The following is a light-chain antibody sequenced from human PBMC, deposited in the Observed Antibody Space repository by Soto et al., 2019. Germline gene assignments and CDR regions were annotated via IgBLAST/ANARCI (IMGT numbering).Light chain of an antibody. J-gene: IGLJ2*01. CDR3: TSYTSSGSYVV. V-gene: IGLV2-14*03. CDR1: SIDVGGYNF. CDR2: GVS. Sequence: QSALTQPASVSGSPGQSITISCTGTSIDVGGYNFVSWYLQHPGKAPKLMIYGVSDRPSGVSSRFSGSKSGNTASLTISGLQAEDEADYYCTSYTSSGSYVVFGGGTKLTVL.